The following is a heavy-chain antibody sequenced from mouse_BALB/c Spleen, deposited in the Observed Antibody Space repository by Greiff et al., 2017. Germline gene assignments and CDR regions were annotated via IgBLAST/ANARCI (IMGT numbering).Heavy chain of an antibody. CDR3: ARGGGLRAWFAY. Sequence: VQLQQSGAELMKPGASVKISCKATGYTFSSYWIEWVKQRPGHGLEWIGEILPGSGSTNYNEKFKGKATFTADTSSNTAYMQLSSLTSEDSAVYYCARGGGLRAWFAYWGQGTLVTVSA. CDR1: GYTFSSYW. D-gene: IGHD2-2*01. V-gene: IGHV1-9*01. CDR2: ILPGSGST. J-gene: IGHJ3*01.